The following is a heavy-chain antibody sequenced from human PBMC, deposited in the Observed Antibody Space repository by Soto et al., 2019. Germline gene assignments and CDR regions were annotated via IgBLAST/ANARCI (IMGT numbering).Heavy chain of an antibody. CDR1: GYTFTRYG. Sequence: QGHLVQSEAEVKKSGASVKVSCKASGYTFTRYGISWVRQAPGQGLEWMGWISGYNRDTNYAQKFQGRVSXTVESSXXTAYRELRSLTSDDTAVYYCAKNGQPPYYYYGLDVWGQGTKVTVSS. CDR2: ISGYNRDT. D-gene: IGHD2-8*01. CDR3: AKNGQPPYYYYGLDV. V-gene: IGHV1-18*01. J-gene: IGHJ6*02.